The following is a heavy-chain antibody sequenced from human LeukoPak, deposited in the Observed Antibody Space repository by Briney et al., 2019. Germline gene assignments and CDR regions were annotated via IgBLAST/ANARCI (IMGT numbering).Heavy chain of an antibody. D-gene: IGHD3-3*01. J-gene: IGHJ4*02. V-gene: IGHV1-69*04. CDR3: ARDDFWSGYSR. Sequence: SVKVSCKASGGTFSSYTISWVRQAPGQGLEWMGRIIPILGIANYAQKFQGRVTITADKSTSTAYMELSSPRSEDTAVYYCARDDFWSGYSRWGQGTLVTVSS. CDR1: GGTFSSYT. CDR2: IIPILGIA.